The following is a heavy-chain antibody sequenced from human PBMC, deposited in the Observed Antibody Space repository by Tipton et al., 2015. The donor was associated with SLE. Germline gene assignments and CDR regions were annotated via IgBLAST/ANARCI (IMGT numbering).Heavy chain of an antibody. J-gene: IGHJ4*02. D-gene: IGHD6-19*01. CDR1: GGSISSGGYY. CDR2: IYYSGST. CDR3: ASHTAGYSSGWYVY. V-gene: IGHV4-61*08. Sequence: TLSLTCTVSGGSISSGGYYWSWIRQPPGKGLEWIGYIYYSGSTNYNPSLKSRVTISVDTSKNQFSLKLSSVTAADTAVYYCASHTAGYSSGWYVYWGQGTLVTVSS.